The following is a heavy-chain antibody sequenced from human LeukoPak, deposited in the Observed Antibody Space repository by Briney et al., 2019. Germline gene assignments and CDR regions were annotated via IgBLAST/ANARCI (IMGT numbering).Heavy chain of an antibody. Sequence: ASVKVSCKASGYTFTSYDINWVRQATGQGLEWMGWMNPNSGNTGYAQKFQGRVTMTTDTSTSTAYMELRSLRSDDTAVYYCARAFSQWSSGHFLGYWGQGTLVTVSS. V-gene: IGHV1-8*01. J-gene: IGHJ4*02. CDR3: ARAFSQWSSGHFLGY. D-gene: IGHD3-22*01. CDR2: MNPNSGNT. CDR1: GYTFTSYD.